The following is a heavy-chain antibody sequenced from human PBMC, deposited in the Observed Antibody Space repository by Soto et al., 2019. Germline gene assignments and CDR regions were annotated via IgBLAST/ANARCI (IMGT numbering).Heavy chain of an antibody. CDR2: ICGSDGQT. J-gene: IGHJ4*02. D-gene: IGHD4-4*01. CDR1: GFTFRSYA. V-gene: IGHV3-23*01. CDR3: VKDYSGNSPGY. Sequence: EVQLLESGGGLAQPGGSLRLSCAASGFTFRSYAMTWVRQAPGRGLEWVSGICGSDGQTIYADSVKGRFIISRDNSKNTLYLQMDSLRAEDTAVYYCVKDYSGNSPGYWGQGTLVTVSS.